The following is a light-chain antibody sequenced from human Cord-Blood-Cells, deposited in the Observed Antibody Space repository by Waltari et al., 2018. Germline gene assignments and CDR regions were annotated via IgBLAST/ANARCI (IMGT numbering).Light chain of an antibody. Sequence: DFQMTQSPSSLSASVGHRVTITCRASQSISSYLNWYQQKPEKAPKLLIYAASSLQSGVPSRFSGSGSGTDFTLTISSLQPEDFATYYCQQSYSTPYTFGQGTKLEIK. V-gene: IGKV1-39*01. CDR3: QQSYSTPYT. J-gene: IGKJ2*01. CDR1: QSISSY. CDR2: AAS.